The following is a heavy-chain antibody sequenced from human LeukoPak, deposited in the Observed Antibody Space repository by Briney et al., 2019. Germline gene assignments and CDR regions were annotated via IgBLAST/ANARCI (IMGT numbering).Heavy chain of an antibody. CDR3: ARWRSGFDS. V-gene: IGHV4-59*01. Sequence: SETLSLTCTVSGGFISSSYWRWLRQPPGKGVEWIGYIYYSGSTNYNPSLKSRVTISVDTSKNQFSLKLISVTAADTAVYYCARWRSGFDSWGQGTLVTVSS. J-gene: IGHJ4*02. CDR2: IYYSGST. CDR1: GGFISSSY.